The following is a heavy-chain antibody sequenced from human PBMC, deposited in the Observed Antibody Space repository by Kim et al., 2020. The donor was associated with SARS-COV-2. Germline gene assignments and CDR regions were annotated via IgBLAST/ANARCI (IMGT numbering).Heavy chain of an antibody. J-gene: IGHJ3*02. Sequence: NTSLKSRTTISVDTSKNQFSLKRSSVTAADTAVYYCARDGYSSRKGAFDIWGQGTMVTVSS. V-gene: IGHV4-39*02. CDR3: ARDGYSSRKGAFDI. D-gene: IGHD6-13*01.